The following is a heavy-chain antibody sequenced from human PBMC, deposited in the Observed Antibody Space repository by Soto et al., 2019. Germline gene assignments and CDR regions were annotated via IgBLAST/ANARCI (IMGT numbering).Heavy chain of an antibody. J-gene: IGHJ4*02. CDR1: GGSINSGDYY. D-gene: IGHD3-16*02. V-gene: IGHV4-30-4*01. Sequence: PSETLSLTCSVSGGSINSGDYYWSWIRQSPGKGLEWIGYIYYSGSTYYNPSLKSRSTISIDTSKNQFFLDVDSVTAADTAVYYCARLYTGYEDFDHWGQGTLVTVSS. CDR2: IYYSGST. CDR3: ARLYTGYEDFDH.